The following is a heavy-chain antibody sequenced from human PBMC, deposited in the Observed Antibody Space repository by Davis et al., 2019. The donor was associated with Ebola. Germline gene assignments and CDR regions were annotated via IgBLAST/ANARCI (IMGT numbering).Heavy chain of an antibody. V-gene: IGHV1-18*01. CDR3: ARNNKPDIALPTGAFDI. D-gene: IGHD2-8*01. Sequence: AASVKVSCKGSGYTFSRYGINWVRQAPGQALEWMGWITPFRGNTNYAPKFQGRVTVTINTSATTVYMELRSLKFDDTAVYYCARNNKPDIALPTGAFDIWGQGTVVTVSS. J-gene: IGHJ3*02. CDR1: GYTFSRYG. CDR2: ITPFRGNT.